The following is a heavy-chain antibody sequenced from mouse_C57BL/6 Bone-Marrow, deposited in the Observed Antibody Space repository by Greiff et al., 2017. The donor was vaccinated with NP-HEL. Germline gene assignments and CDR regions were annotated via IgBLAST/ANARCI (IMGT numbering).Heavy chain of an antibody. Sequence: EVKLQESGGGLVQPGGSLKLSCAASGFTFSDYYMYWVRQTPEKRLEWVAYISNGGGSTYYPDTVKGRFTISRDNAKNTLYLQMSRLKSEDTAKYYCARHHYYGSRGYYAMDYWGQGTSVTVAS. D-gene: IGHD1-1*01. V-gene: IGHV5-12*01. CDR3: ARHHYYGSRGYYAMDY. CDR2: ISNGGGST. CDR1: GFTFSDYY. J-gene: IGHJ4*01.